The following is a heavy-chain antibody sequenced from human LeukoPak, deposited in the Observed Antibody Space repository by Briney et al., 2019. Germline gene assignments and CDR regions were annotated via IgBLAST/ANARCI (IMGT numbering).Heavy chain of an antibody. V-gene: IGHV3-23*01. CDR1: GFTVSSYA. Sequence: PGGSLRLSCAASGFTVSSYAVSWVRQAPGKGLEWVSAISGSGGSTYYADSVKGRFTISRDNSKNTLYLQMNSLRAEDTAVYYCAKVSSSWYPVFDYWGQGTLVTVSS. D-gene: IGHD6-13*01. J-gene: IGHJ4*02. CDR3: AKVSSSWYPVFDY. CDR2: ISGSGGST.